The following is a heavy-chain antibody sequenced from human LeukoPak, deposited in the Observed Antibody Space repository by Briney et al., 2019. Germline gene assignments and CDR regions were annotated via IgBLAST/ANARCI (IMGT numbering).Heavy chain of an antibody. J-gene: IGHJ4*02. CDR1: GGSFSSYY. CDR3: ARGGSGRNYPYFDY. CDR2: MYSSGSI. V-gene: IGHV4-59*01. D-gene: IGHD3-10*01. Sequence: SETLSLTCTVSGGSFSSYYWTWIRQPPGKGLEWIAYMYSSGSINYHPSLKSRVTISIDMSKNQFSLRLSAVTAADTAVYYCARGGSGRNYPYFDYWGRGTLVTVSS.